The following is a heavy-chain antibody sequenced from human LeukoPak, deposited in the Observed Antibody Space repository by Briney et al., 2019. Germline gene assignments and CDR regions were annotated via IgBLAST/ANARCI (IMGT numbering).Heavy chain of an antibody. CDR2: IKQDGSEK. D-gene: IGHD4-17*01. Sequence: GGSLRLSCAASGFTFSSYWMSWVRQAPGKGLEWVANIKQDGSEKYYVDSVKGRFTISRDNAKNSLYLQMNSLRAEDTAVYYCARDDYGDYVPLDYWGQGTLVTVSS. CDR3: ARDDYGDYVPLDY. V-gene: IGHV3-7*01. CDR1: GFTFSSYW. J-gene: IGHJ4*02.